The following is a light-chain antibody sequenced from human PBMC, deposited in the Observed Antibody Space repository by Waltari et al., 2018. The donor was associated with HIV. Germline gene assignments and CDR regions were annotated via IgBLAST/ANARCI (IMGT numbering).Light chain of an antibody. Sequence: DIQMTQSPSSLSASVGDRVTITSRASQSITNNLNWYQQQPGKAPNLLIYAATRLESGVPSRFSGSGSGTDFSLSISSLQYEDFATYHCQQSYSPPGTFGQGTKVEI. CDR3: QQSYSPPGT. CDR2: AAT. CDR1: QSITNN. V-gene: IGKV1-39*01. J-gene: IGKJ1*01.